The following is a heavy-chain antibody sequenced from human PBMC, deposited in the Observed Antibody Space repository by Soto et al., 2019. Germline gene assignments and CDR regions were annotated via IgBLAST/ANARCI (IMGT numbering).Heavy chain of an antibody. Sequence: EVQLLESGGGLVQPGGSLRLSCAASGFTFSGSAMNWVRQAPGKGLEWVSSISGSGSYTYYTDSVKGRFTISRDNSKNTLYLQMNSLRAEDTAVYYCEKDVNYFGSGSFDYWGPGALLTVSS. D-gene: IGHD3-10*01. V-gene: IGHV3-23*01. CDR1: GFTFSGSA. CDR2: ISGSGSYT. CDR3: EKDVNYFGSGSFDY. J-gene: IGHJ4*02.